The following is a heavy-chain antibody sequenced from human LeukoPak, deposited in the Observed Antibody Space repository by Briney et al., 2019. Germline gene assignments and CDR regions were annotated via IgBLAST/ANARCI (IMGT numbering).Heavy chain of an antibody. Sequence: AGGSLRLSCAASGFTFSSYAMSWVRQAPGKGLEWVSAISGSGGSTYYADSVKGRFTISRDNSKNTLYLQMNSLRAEDTAVYYCAKDRDSSGYYFGYWFDLWGQGTLVTVSS. D-gene: IGHD3-22*01. CDR1: GFTFSSYA. V-gene: IGHV3-23*01. CDR2: ISGSGGST. CDR3: AKDRDSSGYYFGYWFDL. J-gene: IGHJ5*02.